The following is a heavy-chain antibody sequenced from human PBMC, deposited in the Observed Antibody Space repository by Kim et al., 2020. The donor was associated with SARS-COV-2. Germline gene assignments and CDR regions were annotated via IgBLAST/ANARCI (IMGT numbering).Heavy chain of an antibody. J-gene: IGHJ6*02. CDR3: ARGRKQWLTYYYYYGMDV. Sequence: GGSLRLSCAASGFTFGDYGMSWVRQAPGKGREWVSGINWNGGSTGYADSVKGRFTISRDNAKNSLYLQMNSLRAEDTALYYCARGRKQWLTYYYYYGMDVWGQGTTVTVSS. V-gene: IGHV3-20*04. CDR2: INWNGGST. CDR1: GFTFGDYG. D-gene: IGHD6-19*01.